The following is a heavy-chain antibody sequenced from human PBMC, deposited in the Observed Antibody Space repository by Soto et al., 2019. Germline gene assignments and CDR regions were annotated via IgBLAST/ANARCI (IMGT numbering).Heavy chain of an antibody. CDR1: GYTFINYY. V-gene: IGHV1-46*03. D-gene: IGHD6-6*01. CDR3: VRATAARQRDYSYHYYLHI. Sequence: QVQLVQSGAEGKKPGASVKVSCKASGYTFINYYIHWVRQAPGQGLEWMGVINPNGGSTVYAQKFQGRVTLTRDTSTSTVYVELSSLRSDDTAVYFCVRATAARQRDYSYHYYLHIWGKGTTVTVSS. J-gene: IGHJ6*03. CDR2: INPNGGST.